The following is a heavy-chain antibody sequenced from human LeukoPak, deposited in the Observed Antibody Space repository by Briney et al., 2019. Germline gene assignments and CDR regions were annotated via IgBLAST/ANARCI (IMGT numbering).Heavy chain of an antibody. CDR2: ISYDGSNK. Sequence: GGSLRLSCAASVFTFSSYGMLCLPQAPAKGLVWVAVISYDGSNKYYADSVKGRFTISRDNSKNTLYLQMNRLRAEDTAVYYCARVVTMIGPFAFDIWGQGTKVTVSS. CDR3: ARVVTMIGPFAFDI. J-gene: IGHJ3*02. D-gene: IGHD3-22*01. CDR1: VFTFSSYG. V-gene: IGHV3-30*19.